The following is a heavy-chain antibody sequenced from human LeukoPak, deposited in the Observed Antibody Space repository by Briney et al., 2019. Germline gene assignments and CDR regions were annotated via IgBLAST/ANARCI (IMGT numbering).Heavy chain of an antibody. J-gene: IGHJ6*03. CDR3: ARSPPPLDYMDV. CDR2: VYDSDTT. V-gene: IGHV4-61*01. Sequence: SQTLSLTCTVSGGSISSGSYYWSWIRQPPGKALEWIGYVYDSDTTNYNPSLKSRVTISLDTSKNEISLKLTSVTAADTAMYYCARSPPPLDYMDVWGKGTSVTVSS. D-gene: IGHD3-16*01. CDR1: GGSISSGSYY.